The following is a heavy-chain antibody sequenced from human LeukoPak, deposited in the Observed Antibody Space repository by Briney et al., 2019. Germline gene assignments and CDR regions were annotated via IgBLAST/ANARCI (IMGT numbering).Heavy chain of an antibody. CDR3: ARESPPYDSSGYYGGDTDY. D-gene: IGHD3-22*01. CDR2: IKQDGSEE. V-gene: IGHV3-7*01. Sequence: GGSLRLSCAASGFTFNSYWMSWVRQPPGKGLEWVANIKQDGSEEYYVDSGKGRFTIPRDNAKNSLLLKMNSLRAADTAVYYCARESPPYDSSGYYGGDTDYWGQGTLVTVSS. CDR1: GFTFNSYW. J-gene: IGHJ4*02.